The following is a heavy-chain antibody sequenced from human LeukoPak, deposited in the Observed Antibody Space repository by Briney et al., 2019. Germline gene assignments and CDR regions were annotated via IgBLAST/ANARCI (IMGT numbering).Heavy chain of an antibody. J-gene: IGHJ4*02. V-gene: IGHV3-9*03. CDR3: AKDTSPYFDDYSRSNQLLDS. D-gene: IGHD4-11*01. CDR1: GFKFDDYA. Sequence: TGGSLRLSCAASGFKFDDYAMHWVRQAPGKGLEWVSGISWRGARSGYADSVKGRFTISRDNAKNSLYLQMNNLRAEDMALYYCAKDTSPYFDDYSRSNQLLDSWGQGTLVTVSS. CDR2: ISWRGARS.